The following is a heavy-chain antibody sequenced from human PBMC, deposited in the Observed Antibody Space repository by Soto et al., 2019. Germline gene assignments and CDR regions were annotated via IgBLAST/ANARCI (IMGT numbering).Heavy chain of an antibody. CDR1: GYTFTSYG. D-gene: IGHD1-1*01. J-gene: IGHJ4*02. CDR2: ISPHNGNT. Sequence: QVHLVKSGAEVKKPGASVKVSCKASGYTFTSYGITWVRQAPGQGLEWMGWISPHNGNTDYAQKLQGRVIVTRDTSTSTAYMELRRLISDGTAVYYCARGRYGDYWGQGALVTVSS. CDR3: ARGRYGDY. V-gene: IGHV1-18*01.